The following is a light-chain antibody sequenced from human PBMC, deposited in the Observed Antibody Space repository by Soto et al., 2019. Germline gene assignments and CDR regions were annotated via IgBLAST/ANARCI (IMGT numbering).Light chain of an antibody. J-gene: IGKJ1*01. Sequence: IQMTQSPSSLSASVGDRVTITCRTSQRISTYLNWYQQKAGKAPKLLIFSISNLQSGVPSRFRGSGSGTDFTLTISSLQSEDFAVYYCQQYNNWPRTFGQGTKVDIK. CDR1: QRISTY. V-gene: IGKV1-39*01. CDR3: QQYNNWPRT. CDR2: SIS.